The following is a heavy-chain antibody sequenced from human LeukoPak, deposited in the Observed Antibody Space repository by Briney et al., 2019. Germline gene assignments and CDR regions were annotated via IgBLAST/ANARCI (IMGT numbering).Heavy chain of an antibody. Sequence: GGSLRVSCAASGFTFSSYAMSWVRQAPGKGLEWVSGISGSGGSTYYADSVKGRFTISRDNSKNTLYLQMNSQRAEDTAVYYCAKDFEAYCGGDCYLDYWGQGTLVTVSS. D-gene: IGHD2-21*01. CDR1: GFTFSSYA. CDR3: AKDFEAYCGGDCYLDY. CDR2: ISGSGGST. J-gene: IGHJ4*02. V-gene: IGHV3-23*01.